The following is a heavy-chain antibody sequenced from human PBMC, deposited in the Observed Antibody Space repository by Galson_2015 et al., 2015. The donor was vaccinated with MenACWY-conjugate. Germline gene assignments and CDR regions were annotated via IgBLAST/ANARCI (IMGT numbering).Heavy chain of an antibody. J-gene: IGHJ3*02. CDR2: INTNTGNP. V-gene: IGHV7-4-1*02. CDR3: ARGSVPCELLSYCAGDCNSPRDGFDK. D-gene: IGHD2-21*02. Sequence: SVKVSCKASGYTFGSRAMNWIRQAPGQGLEWMGWINTNTGNPTYAQGFTGRFVFSLDTSVNTAYLQISSLRAEDTAIYLCARGSVPCELLSYCAGDCNSPRDGFDKWGQGTLVTVSS. CDR1: GYTFGSRA.